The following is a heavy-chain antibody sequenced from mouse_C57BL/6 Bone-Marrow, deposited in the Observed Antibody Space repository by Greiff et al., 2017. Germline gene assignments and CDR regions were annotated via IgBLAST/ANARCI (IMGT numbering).Heavy chain of an antibody. J-gene: IGHJ1*03. CDR2: IYPGSGST. CDR3: ASDYDWYFDV. CDR1: GYTFPGYW. V-gene: IGHV1-55*01. Sequence: QVQLQQSGAELVKPGASVKMSCKASGYTFPGYWITWVKQRPGQGLEWIGDIYPGSGSTNYNEKFKSKATLTVDTSSSTADMQLSSLTSEDSAVYYCASDYDWYFDVWGTGTTVTVSS. D-gene: IGHD2-4*01.